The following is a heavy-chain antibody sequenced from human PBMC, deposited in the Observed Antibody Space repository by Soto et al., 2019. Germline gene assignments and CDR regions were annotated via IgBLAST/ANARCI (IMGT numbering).Heavy chain of an antibody. Sequence: QVLLQESGPGLVKPSETLSLTCTVSGGSISPYYWIWIRQSPGKGLEWIGYVYYAGNTNYNPSLESRVTISVDASRNQFSLKLTSLTAADTAVYYCARKGAAASYAHYYMDVWGSGTTVTVSS. CDR2: VYYAGNT. CDR3: ARKGAAASYAHYYMDV. CDR1: GGSISPYY. D-gene: IGHD6-13*01. V-gene: IGHV4-59*01. J-gene: IGHJ6*03.